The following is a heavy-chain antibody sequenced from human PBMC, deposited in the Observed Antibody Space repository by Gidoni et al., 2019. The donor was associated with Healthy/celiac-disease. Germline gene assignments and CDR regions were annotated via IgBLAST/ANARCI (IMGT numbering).Heavy chain of an antibody. V-gene: IGHV3-9*01. Sequence: EVQLVESGGGLVQPGRSLRLSCAASGFTFDDYALHWVRQAPGKGLEWVSGISWNSGSIGYADSVKGRFTISRDNAKNSLYLQMNSLRAEDTALYYCAKGGGITFGGVIAPYYFDYWGQGTLVTVSS. CDR2: ISWNSGSI. CDR3: AKGGGITFGGVIAPYYFDY. D-gene: IGHD3-16*02. J-gene: IGHJ4*02. CDR1: GFTFDDYA.